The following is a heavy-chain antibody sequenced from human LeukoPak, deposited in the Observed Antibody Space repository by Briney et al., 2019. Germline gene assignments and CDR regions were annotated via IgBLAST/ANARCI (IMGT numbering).Heavy chain of an antibody. CDR1: GYTFTGHY. V-gene: IGHV1-2*06. D-gene: IGHD6-13*01. Sequence: ALVKVSCKASGYTFTGHYMHWVRQAPGQGLEWMGRINPNSGGTNYAQKFQGRITMTRDTSINTAYMELSRLRSDDTAAYYCARAGDLGTAAALSWGQGTLVTVSS. CDR2: INPNSGGT. CDR3: ARAGDLGTAAALS. J-gene: IGHJ4*02.